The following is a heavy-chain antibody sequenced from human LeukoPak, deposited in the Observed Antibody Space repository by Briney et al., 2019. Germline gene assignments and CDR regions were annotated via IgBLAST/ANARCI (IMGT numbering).Heavy chain of an antibody. D-gene: IGHD2-2*02. J-gene: IGHJ5*02. V-gene: IGHV4-38-2*01. CDR1: GYSINSGYY. CDR3: ARHLCSSTSCYTGTNWFDP. Sequence: SETLSLTCAVSGYSINSGYYWGWIRQPPGKGLEWTGSIYHSGSTYYNPSLKSRVTISVDTSKNQFSLKLSSVTAADTAVYYCARHLCSSTSCYTGTNWFDPWGQGTLVTVSS. CDR2: IYHSGST.